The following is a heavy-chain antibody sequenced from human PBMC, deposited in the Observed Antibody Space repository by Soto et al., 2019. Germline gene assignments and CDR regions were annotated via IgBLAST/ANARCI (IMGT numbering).Heavy chain of an antibody. CDR2: INSDGSST. CDR3: ASTTVTTFDY. J-gene: IGHJ4*02. CDR1: GFTFSSYW. V-gene: IGHV3-74*01. D-gene: IGHD4-17*01. Sequence: GGSLRLSCAASGFTFSSYWMHWVRQVPGKGLVWVSRINSDGSSTNYADSVKGRFTISRDNAKNALYLEMNSLRAEDTAVYYCASTTVTTFDYWGQGTLVTVSS.